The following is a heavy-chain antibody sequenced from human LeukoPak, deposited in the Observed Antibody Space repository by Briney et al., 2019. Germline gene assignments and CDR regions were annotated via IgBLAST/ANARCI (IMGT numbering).Heavy chain of an antibody. CDR1: GFTFSSYA. D-gene: IGHD3-9*01. J-gene: IGHJ4*02. Sequence: PGGSLRLSCAASGFTFSSYAMSWVRQAPGKGLEWVSAISGSGGSTYYADSVKGRFTISRDNSKNTLYLQMNSLRAEDTAVYYCATHGYSELRYFDWSTNGWGQGTLVTVSS. V-gene: IGHV3-23*01. CDR2: ISGSGGST. CDR3: ATHGYSELRYFDWSTNG.